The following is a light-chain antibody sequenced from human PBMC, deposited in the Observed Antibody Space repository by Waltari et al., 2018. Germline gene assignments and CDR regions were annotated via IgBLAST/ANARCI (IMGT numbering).Light chain of an antibody. Sequence: EIVLTQSPGTLSLSTGERATLSCRASQSLNNNFLAWYQTKPGQAPGLLIYATSRRATGIPDRFSGSGSGTDFALTISRLEAEDSALYFCQQYGNSPYTFGQGTNLKIK. CDR2: ATS. V-gene: IGKV3-20*01. J-gene: IGKJ2*01. CDR1: QSLNNNF. CDR3: QQYGNSPYT.